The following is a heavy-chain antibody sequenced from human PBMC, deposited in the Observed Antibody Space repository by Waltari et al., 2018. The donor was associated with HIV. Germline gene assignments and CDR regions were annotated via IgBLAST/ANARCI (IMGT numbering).Heavy chain of an antibody. CDR2: IYYSGST. J-gene: IGHJ6*02. V-gene: IGHV4-61*01. Sequence: QVQLQESGPGLVQPSETLSLTCTVSGGSVSSGSDSCRWTRHPPGTGLEWIGYIYYSGSTNYNPSLKSRLTISVDTSKNQFSLKLSSVTAADTAVYYCARDRHYYASGSLRGFGMDVWGQGTTVTVSS. D-gene: IGHD3-10*01. CDR3: ARDRHYYASGSLRGFGMDV. CDR1: GGSVSSGSDS.